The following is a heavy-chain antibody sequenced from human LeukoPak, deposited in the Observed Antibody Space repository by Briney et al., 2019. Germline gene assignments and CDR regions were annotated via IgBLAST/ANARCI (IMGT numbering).Heavy chain of an antibody. CDR1: GFTFSNYV. V-gene: IGHV3-64*01. J-gene: IGHJ4*02. Sequence: GGSLRLSCAASGFTFSNYVMHWVRQAPGKGLEYVSGISSDGGGTFYANSVKGRFTISRDNAKNTLYLQMGSLRAEDMAVYYCARAISGSYYSGSPFDCWGQGTLVTVSS. CDR2: ISSDGGGT. D-gene: IGHD1-26*01. CDR3: ARAISGSYYSGSPFDC.